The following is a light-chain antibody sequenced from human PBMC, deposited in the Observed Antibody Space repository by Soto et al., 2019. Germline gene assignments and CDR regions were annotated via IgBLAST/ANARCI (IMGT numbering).Light chain of an antibody. CDR1: SSDVGGYNY. CDR3: NSYTSSSTFV. J-gene: IGLJ1*01. V-gene: IGLV2-14*01. CDR2: GGT. Sequence: QSALTQPATVSGSPGQSITISCTGTSSDVGGYNYVSWFQQHPGKAPKLMVYGGTNRPSGVSNRFSGSRSGNTASLTISGLQSEDEAEYYCNSYTSSSTFVFGTGTKLTVL.